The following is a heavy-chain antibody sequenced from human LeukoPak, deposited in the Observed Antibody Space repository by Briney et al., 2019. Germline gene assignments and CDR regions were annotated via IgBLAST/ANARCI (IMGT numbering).Heavy chain of an antibody. J-gene: IGHJ4*02. Sequence: GGSLRLSCTVSGFTVSSDSMSWVRQAPGKGLEWVSFIYSGGSTHYSDSVKGRFTIPRDNSKNTLYLQMNSLRAEDTAVYYCAKVRVVFNWNYAYYFDYWGQGTLVTVSS. CDR2: IYSGGST. CDR3: AKVRVVFNWNYAYYFDY. V-gene: IGHV3-53*01. CDR1: GFTVSSDS. D-gene: IGHD1-7*01.